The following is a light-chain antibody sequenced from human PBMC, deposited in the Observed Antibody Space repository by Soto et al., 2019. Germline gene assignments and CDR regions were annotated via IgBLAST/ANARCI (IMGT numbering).Light chain of an antibody. J-gene: IGKJ5*01. V-gene: IGKV3-20*01. CDR2: GAS. CDR3: QQYNSWPPIT. CDR1: QSVSSSY. Sequence: EIVLTQSPVTLSLSPGEIATLSCSASQSVSSSYLAWYQQKPGQAPRLLIYGASSRATGIPDRFSGSGSGTEFTLTISSLQSEDFAVYYCQQYNSWPPITFGQGTRLE.